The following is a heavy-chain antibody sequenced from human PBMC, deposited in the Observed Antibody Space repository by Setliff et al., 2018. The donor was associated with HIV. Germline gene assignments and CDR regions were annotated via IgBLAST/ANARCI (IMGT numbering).Heavy chain of an antibody. V-gene: IGHV3-30*04. CDR1: GFTFSSYA. CDR3: ARVRSVGYSRAWYAPGAY. CDR2: KSFDGSNK. Sequence: SCAASGFTFSSYAMHWVRQAPGKGLEWVAVKSFDGSNKYYANYVKGRFTISGDNSKNTLYLQMNSLREDDTAVYYCARVRSVGYSRAWYAPGAYWGRGTLVTVSS. D-gene: IGHD6-19*01. J-gene: IGHJ4*02.